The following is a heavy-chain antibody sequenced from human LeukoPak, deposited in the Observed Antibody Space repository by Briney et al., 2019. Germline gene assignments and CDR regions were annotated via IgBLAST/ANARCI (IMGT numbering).Heavy chain of an antibody. CDR3: ATGSSSWPYYFSY. D-gene: IGHD6-13*01. CDR2: IYYSGTS. CDR1: ADSMTIYY. Sequence: PSQTLSLTCSVSADSMTIYYSSWIRQPPGKGLEWIGYIYYSGTSDYNRSLNRRVTISVDTSKNQFSLNLSSVTGAGTAIYDCATGSSSWPYYFSYWGQGALVTVSS. J-gene: IGHJ4*02. V-gene: IGHV4-59*01.